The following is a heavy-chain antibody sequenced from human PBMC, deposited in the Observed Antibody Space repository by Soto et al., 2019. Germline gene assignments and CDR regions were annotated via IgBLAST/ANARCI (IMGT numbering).Heavy chain of an antibody. CDR1: GFTVSNNY. Sequence: EVQLVESGGGLIQPGGSLRLSCAVSGFTVSNNYMSWVRQAPGKGLEGVSVIYSGGYTAYGDSVKGRFTISRDNSKNTLFLQRKTRGAAATAVYYWATARGGGGYWGQGTLVTVSS. CDR2: IYSGGYT. D-gene: IGHD3-10*01. CDR3: ATARGGGGY. J-gene: IGHJ4*02. V-gene: IGHV3-53*01.